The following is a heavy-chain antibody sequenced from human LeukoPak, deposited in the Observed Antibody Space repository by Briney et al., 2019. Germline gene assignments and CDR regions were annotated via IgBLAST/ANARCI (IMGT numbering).Heavy chain of an antibody. CDR2: ISSSGSTI. D-gene: IGHD1-26*01. CDR3: ATAGLATKVGFDS. CDR1: GFTFSRYA. Sequence: TGGSLRLSCAASGFTFSRYAMTWVRQAPGKGLEWVSYISSSGSTIYYADSVKGRFTISRDNARNSLYLQMNSLRVDDTAVYYCATAGLATKVGFDSWGQGTLVTVSP. J-gene: IGHJ5*01. V-gene: IGHV3-48*03.